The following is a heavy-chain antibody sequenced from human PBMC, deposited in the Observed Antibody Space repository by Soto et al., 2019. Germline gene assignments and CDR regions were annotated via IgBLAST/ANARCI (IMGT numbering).Heavy chain of an antibody. V-gene: IGHV3-23*01. Sequence: GGSLRLSCAASGLTFSSYAMSWVRQAPGKGLEWVSAISGSGGSTYYADSVKGRFTISRDNSKNTLYLQMNSLRAEDTAVYYCAKRKNCPSTTCFDYWGQGTLVTVSS. D-gene: IGHD2-2*01. CDR1: GLTFSSYA. J-gene: IGHJ4*02. CDR2: ISGSGGST. CDR3: AKRKNCPSTTCFDY.